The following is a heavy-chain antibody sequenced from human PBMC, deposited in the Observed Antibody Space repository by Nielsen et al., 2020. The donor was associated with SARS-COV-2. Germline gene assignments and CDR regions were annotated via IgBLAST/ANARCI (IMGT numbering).Heavy chain of an antibody. J-gene: IGHJ4*02. Sequence: GESLKISCTASGFTFGDYAMSWFRQAPGKGLEWVGFIRSKAYGGTTEYAASVKGRFTISRDDSKSIAYLQMNSLKTEDTAVYYCAKSDGGYSYGYPDYWGQGTLVTVSS. CDR3: AKSDGGYSYGYPDY. D-gene: IGHD5-18*01. CDR1: GFTFGDYA. V-gene: IGHV3-49*03. CDR2: IRSKAYGGTT.